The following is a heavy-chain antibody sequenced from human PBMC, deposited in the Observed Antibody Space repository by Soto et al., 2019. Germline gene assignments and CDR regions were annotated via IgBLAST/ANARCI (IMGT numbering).Heavy chain of an antibody. CDR1: GFTFSSYA. Sequence: GSLRLSCAASGFTFSSYAMHWVRQAPGKGLEWVAVISYDGSNKYYADSVKGRFTISRDNSKNTLYLQMNSLRAEDTAVYYCARSPSSSWYYFDYWGQGTLVTVSS. D-gene: IGHD6-13*01. CDR3: ARSPSSSWYYFDY. V-gene: IGHV3-30-3*01. J-gene: IGHJ4*02. CDR2: ISYDGSNK.